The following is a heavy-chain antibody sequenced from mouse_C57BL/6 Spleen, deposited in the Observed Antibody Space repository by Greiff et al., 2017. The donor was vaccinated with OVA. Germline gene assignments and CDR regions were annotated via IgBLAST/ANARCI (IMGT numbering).Heavy chain of an antibody. CDR2: INPNNGGT. CDR3: ARNYGSSPPDD. J-gene: IGHJ2*01. Sequence: VQLKESGPELVKPGASVKMSCKASGYTFTDYNMHWVKQSHGKSLEWIGYINPNNGGTSYNQKFKGKATLTVNKSSSTAYMELRSLTSEDSAVYYCARNYGSSPPDDWGQGTTLTVSS. D-gene: IGHD1-1*01. V-gene: IGHV1-22*01. CDR1: GYTFTDYN.